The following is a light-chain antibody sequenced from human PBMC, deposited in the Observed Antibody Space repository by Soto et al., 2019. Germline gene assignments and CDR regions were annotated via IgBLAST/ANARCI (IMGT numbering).Light chain of an antibody. CDR3: QHRSTWWT. CDR1: QSISIF. CDR2: DAS. V-gene: IGKV3-11*01. J-gene: IGKJ1*01. Sequence: EIVLTQSPATLSLSPGERATLSCRASQSISIFLAWYQQKPGQAPRLLIYDASNRATGIPARFSGSGSGTDFTLTISSLEPEDVAVYYCQHRSTWWTFGQGTKVEIK.